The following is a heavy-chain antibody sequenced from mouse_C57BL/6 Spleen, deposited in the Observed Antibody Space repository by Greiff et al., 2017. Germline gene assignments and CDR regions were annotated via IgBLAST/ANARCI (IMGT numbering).Heavy chain of an antibody. CDR1: GYAFSSSW. J-gene: IGHJ1*03. D-gene: IGHD1-1*01. V-gene: IGHV1-82*01. CDR2: IYPGDGDT. CDR3: ARSHYYGSSYWYFDV. Sequence: QFQLQQSGPELVKPGASVKISCKASGYAFSSSWMNWVKQRPGKGLEWIGRIYPGDGDTNYNGKFKGKATLTADKSSSTAYMQLSSLTSEDSAVYFCARSHYYGSSYWYFDVWGTGTTVTVSS.